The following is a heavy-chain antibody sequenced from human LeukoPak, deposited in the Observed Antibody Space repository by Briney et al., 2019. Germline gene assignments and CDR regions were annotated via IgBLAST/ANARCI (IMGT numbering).Heavy chain of an antibody. CDR3: ATGYSYSFHFHY. CDR2: ISSSGSTT. V-gene: IGHV3-48*03. D-gene: IGHD5-18*01. J-gene: IGHJ4*02. Sequence: GGSLRLSCAASGFTFSSYEMSWVRQAPGKGLEWVSYISSSGSTTHYADSMKGRFTISRDNATSSLYLHMNSLRAEDTAVYYCATGYSYSFHFHYGGQGTLVTVSS. CDR1: GFTFSSYE.